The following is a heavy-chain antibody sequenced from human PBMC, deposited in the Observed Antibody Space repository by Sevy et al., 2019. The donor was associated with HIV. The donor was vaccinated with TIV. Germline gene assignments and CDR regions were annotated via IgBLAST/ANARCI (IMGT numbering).Heavy chain of an antibody. V-gene: IGHV3-33*06. Sequence: GWSLRLSCAASGFTFSRYGMHWVRQTPGKGMEWVAGIWYDGDNKDYSDYGKGRFTISRDNSKNTVYLHMSSLRVEDTATYYCAKGIAASGYYFDSWGQGTLVTVSS. CDR2: IWYDGDNK. CDR3: AKGIAASGYYFDS. CDR1: GFTFSRYG. D-gene: IGHD6-13*01. J-gene: IGHJ4*02.